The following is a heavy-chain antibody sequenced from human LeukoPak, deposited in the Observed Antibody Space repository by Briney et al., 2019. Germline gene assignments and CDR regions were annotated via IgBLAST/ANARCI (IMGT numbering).Heavy chain of an antibody. CDR2: IGGSGGST. J-gene: IGHJ4*02. V-gene: IGHV3-23*01. CDR3: AKCRLGGSYNYPPAY. CDR1: GFTFSNSA. D-gene: IGHD1-26*01. Sequence: GVLRLSCAASGFTFSNSAMSWLRQAPGKGLEWFSTIGGSGGSTYYADSVQGRFTISRDNSKNTLYLQMTSLRAGDTAVYYCAKCRLGGSYNYPPAYWGQGTLVTVSS.